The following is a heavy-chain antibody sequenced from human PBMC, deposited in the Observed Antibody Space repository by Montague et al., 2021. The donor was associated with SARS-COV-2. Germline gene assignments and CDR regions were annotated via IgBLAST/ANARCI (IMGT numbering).Heavy chain of an antibody. D-gene: IGHD2-2*01. CDR2: LNYSRST. CDR3: ARARVVAPTTRDWFDP. V-gene: IGHV4-31*03. Sequence: TLSLTCTVSGGSISSGGYYWSWIRQHPGKGLEWIVNLNYSRSTYYNPSLKSRLTISVDTSKNQFSLKLSSVTAADTAMYYCARARVVAPTTRDWFDPWGQGTLVTVSS. CDR1: GGSISSGGYY. J-gene: IGHJ5*02.